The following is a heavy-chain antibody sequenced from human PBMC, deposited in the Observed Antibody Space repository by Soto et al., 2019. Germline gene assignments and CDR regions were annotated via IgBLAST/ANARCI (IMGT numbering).Heavy chain of an antibody. Sequence: ASVKVSCKASGDTFTAHYIHWVRQAPGQGFEWMGWINPKGGGTKYPQKFQGRVTMTRDTSLSTVYMTLTRLTSDDTAVYYCARDLAKGGGSVGFDYWGQGKLVNVSS. CDR3: ARDLAKGGGSVGFDY. J-gene: IGHJ4*02. CDR1: GDTFTAHY. CDR2: INPKGGGT. D-gene: IGHD1-26*01. V-gene: IGHV1-2*02.